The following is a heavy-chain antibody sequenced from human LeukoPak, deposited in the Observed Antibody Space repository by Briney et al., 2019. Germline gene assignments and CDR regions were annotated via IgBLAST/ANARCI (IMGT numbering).Heavy chain of an antibody. CDR1: GFTFSSYA. J-gene: IGHJ4*02. CDR3: AILTINYYDSSGYLDY. CDR2: ISGSGGST. Sequence: GGSLRLSCAASGFTFSSYAMSWVRQAPGRGLEWVSAISGSGGSTYYADSVKGRFTISRDNSKNTLYLQMNSLRAEDTAVYYCAILTINYYDSSGYLDYWGQGTLVTVSS. D-gene: IGHD3-22*01. V-gene: IGHV3-23*01.